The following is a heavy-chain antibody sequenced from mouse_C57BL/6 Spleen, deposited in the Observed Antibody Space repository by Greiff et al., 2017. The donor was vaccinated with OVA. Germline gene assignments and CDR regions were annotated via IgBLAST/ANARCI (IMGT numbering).Heavy chain of an antibody. CDR1: GYSFTGYF. V-gene: IGHV1-20*01. CDR2: INPYNGDT. Sequence: VQLQQSGPELVKPGDSVKISCKASGYSFTGYFMNWVMQSPGKSLEWIGRINPYNGDTFYNQKFKGKATLTVDKSSSTDHMELRSLTSEDSAVYYCAREGWLLREAWFAYWGQGTLVTVSA. J-gene: IGHJ3*01. D-gene: IGHD2-3*01. CDR3: AREGWLLREAWFAY.